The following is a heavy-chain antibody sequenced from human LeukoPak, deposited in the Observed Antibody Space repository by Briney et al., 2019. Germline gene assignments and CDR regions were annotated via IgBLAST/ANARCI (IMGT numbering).Heavy chain of an antibody. CDR3: VRDGMVLRRKPFEY. Sequence: KPSETLSLTCTVSGDSITTFGYYWGWIRQPPGKGLEWIGSIYNSGSTSHNPSLESRVTFSVDTSQNQVSLSLSDVTAADTAIYYCVRDGMVLRRKPFEYWGQGVVVTVSS. J-gene: IGHJ4*02. CDR2: IYNSGST. V-gene: IGHV4-39*07. CDR1: GDSITTFGYY. D-gene: IGHD3-3*01.